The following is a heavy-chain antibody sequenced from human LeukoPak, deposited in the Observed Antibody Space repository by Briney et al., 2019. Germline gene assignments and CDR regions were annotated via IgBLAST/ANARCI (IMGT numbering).Heavy chain of an antibody. CDR3: ARVSSGGYFHTYYFDY. Sequence: PSETLSLTCTVSGGSISGYYWSWIRQPPGKGLEWIGYIRYSGTTNYSPSLKSRATISVDTSTNQFSLNLISVTAADTAIYYCARVSSGGYFHTYYFDYWGQGTLVTVSS. CDR2: IRYSGTT. V-gene: IGHV4-59*01. J-gene: IGHJ4*02. D-gene: IGHD3-22*01. CDR1: GGSISGYY.